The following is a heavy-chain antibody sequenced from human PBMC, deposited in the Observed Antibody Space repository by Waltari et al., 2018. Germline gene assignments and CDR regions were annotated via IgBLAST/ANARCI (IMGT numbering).Heavy chain of an antibody. CDR3: ARDKRYSDGYYYYMDV. V-gene: IGHV4-59*01. J-gene: IGHJ6*03. D-gene: IGHD3-9*01. Sequence: QVQLQESGPGLVKPSETLSLTCTVSGGSISSYYWSWIRQPPGKELEWIGYIYYSGSTNYNPSLKSRVTISVDTSKNQFSLKLSSVTAADTAVYYCARDKRYSDGYYYYMDVWGKGTTVTVSS. CDR1: GGSISSYY. CDR2: IYYSGST.